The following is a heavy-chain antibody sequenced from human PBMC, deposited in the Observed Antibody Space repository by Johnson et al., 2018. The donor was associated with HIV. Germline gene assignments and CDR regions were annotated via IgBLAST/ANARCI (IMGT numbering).Heavy chain of an antibody. Sequence: QMQLVESGGGLVQPGGSLRLSCAASGFIFRNYWMHWVRQTPGKGLEWVAFIRYDGSNKYYADSVKGRFTISRDNSKNTLYLQMNSLRAEDTAVYYCAKVGGTTILRDAFDIWGQGTMVTVSS. CDR1: GFIFRNYW. D-gene: IGHD1-1*01. J-gene: IGHJ3*02. V-gene: IGHV3-30*02. CDR2: IRYDGSNK. CDR3: AKVGGTTILRDAFDI.